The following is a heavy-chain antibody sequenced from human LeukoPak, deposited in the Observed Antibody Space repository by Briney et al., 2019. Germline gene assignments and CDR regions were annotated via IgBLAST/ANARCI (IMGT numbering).Heavy chain of an antibody. CDR1: GFTLQYYA. J-gene: IGHJ4*02. CDR3: AKDSSIAVAGTSYYFDY. Sequence: PGRSLRLSCAPSGFTLQYYAMHWVQPAPAKDLDWVSGISWYSGIIGYADSVKGRFTISRDNAKNSLYLQMNSLRAEGTALYYCAKDSSIAVAGTSYYFDYWGQGTLVTVSS. CDR2: ISWYSGII. D-gene: IGHD6-19*01. V-gene: IGHV3-9*01.